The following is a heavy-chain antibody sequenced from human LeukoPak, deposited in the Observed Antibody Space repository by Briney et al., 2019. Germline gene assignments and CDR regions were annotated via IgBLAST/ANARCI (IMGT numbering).Heavy chain of an antibody. V-gene: IGHV3-33*01. CDR2: TWYDGSNK. CDR3: ARDRGYDI. D-gene: IGHD3-9*01. CDR1: GFTFSSYG. J-gene: IGHJ4*02. Sequence: GRSLRLSCAASGFTFSSYGMHWVRQAPGKGLEWVAVTWYDGSNKYYADSVKGRFTISRDNSKNTLYLQMNSLRAEDTAVYYCARDRGYDIWGQGTLVTVSS.